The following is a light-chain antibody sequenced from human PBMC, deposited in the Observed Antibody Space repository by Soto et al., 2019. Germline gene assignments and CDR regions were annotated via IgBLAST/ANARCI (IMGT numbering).Light chain of an antibody. CDR2: NDN. CDR3: ASWDSSLSASV. Sequence: QSVLTQPPSASAAPGQKVTISCSGSSSNIGGHCVSWYQQLPGTAPKLLIYNDNQRPSGIPDRFSGSKSGTSASLGISGFQTGDEADYYCASWDSSLSASVFGTGTKVTVL. J-gene: IGLJ1*01. V-gene: IGLV1-51*01. CDR1: SSNIGGHC.